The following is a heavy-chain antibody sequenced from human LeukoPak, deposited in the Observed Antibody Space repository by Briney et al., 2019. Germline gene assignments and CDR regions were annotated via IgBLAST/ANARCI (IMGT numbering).Heavy chain of an antibody. Sequence: GGSLRLSCAASVFTVSSNYMSWVRQAPGKGLEWVSVIYSGGSTYYADSVKGRFAISRDNSKNTLYLQMNSLRAEDTAVYYCARWLRDYWGQGTLVTVSS. CDR2: IYSGGST. CDR3: ARWLRDY. V-gene: IGHV3-53*01. CDR1: VFTVSSNY. J-gene: IGHJ4*02. D-gene: IGHD5-12*01.